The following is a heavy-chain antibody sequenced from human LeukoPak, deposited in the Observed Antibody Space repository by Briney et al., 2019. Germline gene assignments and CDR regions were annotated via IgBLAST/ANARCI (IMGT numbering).Heavy chain of an antibody. CDR3: ARDGCSSTSCRFYNWFDP. CDR2: ISSSGSTI. D-gene: IGHD2-2*01. Sequence: GGSLRLSCAASGFTFSSYEMNWVRQAPGKGLEWVSYISSSGSTIYYADSVKCRFTISRDNAKNSLFLQMNSLRAEDTAVYYCARDGCSSTSCRFYNWFDPWGQGTLVTVSS. CDR1: GFTFSSYE. V-gene: IGHV3-48*03. J-gene: IGHJ5*02.